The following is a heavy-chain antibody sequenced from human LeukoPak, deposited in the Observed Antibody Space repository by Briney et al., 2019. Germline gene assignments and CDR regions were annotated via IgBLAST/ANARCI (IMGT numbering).Heavy chain of an antibody. Sequence: HPGGSLRLSCAASGFPFSSHWLSWFRQSPGKGLEWVAHINQDGSEKYYVDSVKGRFTISIDNARNSQYLQMNGLRAEDTAVYYCASGGGWVFNNWGQGTLVTVSS. CDR2: INQDGSEK. V-gene: IGHV3-7*01. CDR3: ASGGGWVFNN. J-gene: IGHJ4*02. CDR1: GFPFSSHW. D-gene: IGHD6-19*01.